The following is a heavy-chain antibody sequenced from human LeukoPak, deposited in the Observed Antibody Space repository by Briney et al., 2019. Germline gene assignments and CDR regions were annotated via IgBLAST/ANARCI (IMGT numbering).Heavy chain of an antibody. J-gene: IGHJ4*02. CDR3: AGEGALETTLNFDY. Sequence: ASVKVSCEASGYTFTAYNIHWVRQAPGQGLGWKGWINPSSGGRKYAEEIQGRVSMTRDTSICTVYMELSSLRFDDTAVYYCAGEGALETTLNFDYWGQGTLVTVSS. CDR1: GYTFTAYN. D-gene: IGHD2/OR15-2a*01. CDR2: INPSSGGR. V-gene: IGHV1-2*02.